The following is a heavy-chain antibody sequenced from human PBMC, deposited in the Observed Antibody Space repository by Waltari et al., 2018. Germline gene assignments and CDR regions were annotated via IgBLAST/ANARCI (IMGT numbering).Heavy chain of an antibody. V-gene: IGHV3-53*01. D-gene: IGHD2-2*01. J-gene: IGHJ4*02. CDR2: IFSGGDT. Sequence: EVQLVDSGGGLIQPGGSLRLSCAASGFIVSTKYMRWVRQAPGKGLEWVSIIFSGGDTYYADSVKGQFTISRDNSKNTVYLQMNNLRAEDTAVYYCAASPGSSRAPFDDWGQGTLVTVSS. CDR1: GFIVSTKY. CDR3: AASPGSSRAPFDD.